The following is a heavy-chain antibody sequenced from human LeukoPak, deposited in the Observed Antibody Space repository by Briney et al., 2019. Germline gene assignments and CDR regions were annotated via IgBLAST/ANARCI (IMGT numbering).Heavy chain of an antibody. J-gene: IGHJ4*02. CDR2: INPNSGGT. Sequence: GASVKVSCKASGYTFIAYYMHWVRQAPGQGLEWMGWINPNSGGTNYAQKFQGRVTITADKSTSTAYMELSSLRSEDTAVYYCASQLVVVAATPTSHFDYWGQGTLVTVSS. V-gene: IGHV1-2*02. D-gene: IGHD2-15*01. CDR1: GYTFIAYY. CDR3: ASQLVVVAATPTSHFDY.